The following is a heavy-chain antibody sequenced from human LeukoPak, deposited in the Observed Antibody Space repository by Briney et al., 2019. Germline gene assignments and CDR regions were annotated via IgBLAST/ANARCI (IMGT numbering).Heavy chain of an antibody. CDR2: ISGSGGTT. CDR3: AAQWLVSG. V-gene: IGHV3-23*01. D-gene: IGHD6-19*01. CDR1: GFTFSTYA. J-gene: IGHJ4*02. Sequence: PGRSLRLSCAASGFTFSTYAMHWVRQAPGKGLEWVSGISGSGGTTYYADSVKGRFTISRDNSKNTLYLQMNSLTADDTAVYYCAAQWLVSGGGQGTLVTVSS.